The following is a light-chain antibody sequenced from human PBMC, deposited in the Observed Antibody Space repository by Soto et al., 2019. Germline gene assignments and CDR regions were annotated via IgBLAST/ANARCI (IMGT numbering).Light chain of an antibody. CDR2: AAL. CDR3: QQANSFPPLT. CDR1: QDISSW. J-gene: IGKJ4*01. Sequence: DIPMTQSPSSVSASVGDRVTITCRESQDISSWLAWYQQKPGKAPKLLIYAALRLQSGVPSRFSGSGSGTDFTLTISSLQPEDFATYYCQQANSFPPLTFGGGTKVEIK. V-gene: IGKV1D-12*01.